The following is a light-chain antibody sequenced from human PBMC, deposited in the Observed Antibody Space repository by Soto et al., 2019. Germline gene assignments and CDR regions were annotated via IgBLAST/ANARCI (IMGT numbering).Light chain of an antibody. CDR3: QHYNSWPLT. CDR2: GAS. Sequence: EIVMTQSPATLSVSPGERATLSCRASQSISSSLAWYQQKPGRAPRLLIYGASTRATGIPARFGGSGSGTEFTLPISSLQSEDFAVYYCQHYNSWPLTFGGGTKVEIK. V-gene: IGKV3-15*01. CDR1: QSISSS. J-gene: IGKJ4*01.